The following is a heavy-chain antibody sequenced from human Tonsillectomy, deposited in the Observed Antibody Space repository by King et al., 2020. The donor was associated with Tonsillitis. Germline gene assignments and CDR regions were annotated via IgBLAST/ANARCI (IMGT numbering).Heavy chain of an antibody. CDR3: GRDTHADPDAYMDV. J-gene: IGHJ6*03. D-gene: IGHD1-14*01. Sequence: VQLVESGGGVVQPGRSLRLSCAASGFTFSSYGMHWVRQAPGKGLEWVAVIWYDGSNKYYADSVKGRFTISRDNSKNTLSLQMNSLRAEDTAVYYCGRDTHADPDAYMDVWGKGTTVTVSS. CDR1: GFTFSSYG. V-gene: IGHV3-33*08. CDR2: IWYDGSNK.